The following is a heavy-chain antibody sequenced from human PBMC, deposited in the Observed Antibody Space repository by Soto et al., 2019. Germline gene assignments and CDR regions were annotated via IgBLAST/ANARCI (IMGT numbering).Heavy chain of an antibody. CDR2: ISGSGGST. J-gene: IGHJ6*02. CDR3: VLGYDILTAGYYYGMDV. CDR1: GFTFSSYA. V-gene: IGHV3-23*01. Sequence: GGSLRLSCAASGFTFSSYAMSWVRQAPGKGLEWVSAISGSGGSTYYADSVKGRFTISRDNSKNTLYLQMNSLRAEDTAVYYCVLGYDILTAGYYYGMDVWGQGTTVTVSS. D-gene: IGHD3-9*01.